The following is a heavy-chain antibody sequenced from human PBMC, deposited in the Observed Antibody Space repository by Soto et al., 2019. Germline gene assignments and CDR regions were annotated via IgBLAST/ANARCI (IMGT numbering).Heavy chain of an antibody. CDR3: ARAISYYDFWSGYYDKTYYFDY. Sequence: SETLSLTCAVYGGSFSGYYWSWIRQPPGKGLEWIGEINHSGSTNYNPSLKSRVTISVDTSKNQFSLKLSSVTAADTAVYYCARAISYYDFWSGYYDKTYYFDYWGQGTLVTVSS. J-gene: IGHJ4*02. CDR1: GGSFSGYY. CDR2: INHSGST. V-gene: IGHV4-34*01. D-gene: IGHD3-3*01.